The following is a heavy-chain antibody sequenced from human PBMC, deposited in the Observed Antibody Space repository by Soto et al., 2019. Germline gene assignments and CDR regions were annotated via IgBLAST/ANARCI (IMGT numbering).Heavy chain of an antibody. CDR3: ASRDPGTSVDY. D-gene: IGHD1-7*01. J-gene: IGHJ4*02. V-gene: IGHV4-4*02. CDR2: IYRTGST. Sequence: SETLSLTCAVSGGSFTSDNWWTWVRQPPGQGLEWIGEIYRTGSTNYNPSLKSRVTISLDKSEKQISLKVTSLTAADTAVYYCASRDPGTSVDYWGQGTLVTVSS. CDR1: GGSFTSDNW.